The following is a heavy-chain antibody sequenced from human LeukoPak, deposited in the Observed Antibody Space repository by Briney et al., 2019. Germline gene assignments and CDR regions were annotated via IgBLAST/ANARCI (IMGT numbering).Heavy chain of an antibody. V-gene: IGHV3-64*01. CDR1: GLALRSFA. J-gene: IGHJ6*02. CDR3: ARVMIPVALHDYYFVTYV. CDR2: ISRNGGST. D-gene: IGHD2-15*01. Sequence: GGPLRLPCAALGLALRSFAMPWVRQAPGKGLEYVSAISRNGGSTYYANSVKGRFTISTDNSPYTQYLQMTSRKADDLSVDYFARVMIPVALHDYYFVTYVWGQGTTVTVSS.